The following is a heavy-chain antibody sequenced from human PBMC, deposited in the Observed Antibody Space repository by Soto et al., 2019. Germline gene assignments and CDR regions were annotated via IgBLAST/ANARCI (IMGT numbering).Heavy chain of an antibody. J-gene: IGHJ5*02. Sequence: SETLSLTCTVSGGSISSGGYYWSWIRQHPGKGLEWIGYIYYSGSTYYNPSLKSRVTISVDTSKNQFSLKLSSVTAADTAVYYCARLIYVVVVPAAIRFPENWFDPWGQGTLVTAPQ. CDR2: IYYSGST. V-gene: IGHV4-31*03. D-gene: IGHD2-2*02. CDR1: GGSISSGGYY. CDR3: ARLIYVVVVPAAIRFPENWFDP.